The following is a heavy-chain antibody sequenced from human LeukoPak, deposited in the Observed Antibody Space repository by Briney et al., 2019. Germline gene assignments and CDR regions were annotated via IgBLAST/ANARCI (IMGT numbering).Heavy chain of an antibody. J-gene: IGHJ4*02. CDR3: AKPPGFYCTNGVCYFDY. CDR2: ISGSGGST. D-gene: IGHD2-8*01. CDR1: GFTFSSYA. Sequence: GGSLRLSCAASGFTFSSYAMSWVRQAPGKGLEWVSAISGSGGSTYYADSVKGRFTISRDNSKNTLYLQMSSLRAEDTAVYYCAKPPGFYCTNGVCYFDYWGQGTLVTVSS. V-gene: IGHV3-23*01.